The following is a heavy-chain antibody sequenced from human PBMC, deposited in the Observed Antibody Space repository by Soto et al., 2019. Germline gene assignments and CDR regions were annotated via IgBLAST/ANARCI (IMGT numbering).Heavy chain of an antibody. CDR1: GGSISSGGYS. V-gene: IGHV4-30-2*03. CDR2: IYHSGST. CDR3: ARLHCNSPNCVPLDP. Sequence: PSETLSLTCAVSGGSISSGGYSWSWIRQPPGKGLEWIGYIYHSGSTYYNPSLKSRVTMSVDTSKNQLSLELRSVTAADTAVYYCARLHCNSPNCVPLDPWGQGTLVTVSS. J-gene: IGHJ5*02. D-gene: IGHD2-2*01.